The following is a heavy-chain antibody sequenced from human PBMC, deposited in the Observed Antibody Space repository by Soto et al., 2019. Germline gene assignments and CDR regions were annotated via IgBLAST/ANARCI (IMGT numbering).Heavy chain of an antibody. CDR1: GGSISSSSYY. V-gene: IGHV4-39*01. Sequence: QLQLQESGPGLVKPSETLSLTCTVSGGSISSSSYYWGWIRQPPGKGLEWIGSIYYSGSTYYNPSLKSRVTISVDTSKNQFSLKLSSVTAADTAVYYCVVGNWNYSNWYFDLWGRGTLVTVSS. CDR3: VVGNWNYSNWYFDL. D-gene: IGHD1-7*01. CDR2: IYYSGST. J-gene: IGHJ2*01.